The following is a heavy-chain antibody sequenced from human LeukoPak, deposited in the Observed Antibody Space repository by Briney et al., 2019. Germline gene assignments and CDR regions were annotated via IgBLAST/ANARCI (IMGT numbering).Heavy chain of an antibody. J-gene: IGHJ4*02. CDR3: ARLDTPRHVDY. V-gene: IGHV1-69*01. CDR1: GGTFSSYA. CDR2: VIPIFGTA. Sequence: GASVKVSCKASGGTFSSYAISWVRQAPGRGLEWMGGVIPIFGTANYAQKFQGRVTITADESTSTAYMELSSLRSEDTAVYYCARLDTPRHVDYWGQGTLVTVSS.